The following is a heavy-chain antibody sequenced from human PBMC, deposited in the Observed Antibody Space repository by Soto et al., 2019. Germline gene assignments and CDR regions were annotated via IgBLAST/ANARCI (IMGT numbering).Heavy chain of an antibody. CDR2: SSNSGSFT. CDR1: GFNFSYHY. D-gene: IGHD1-1*01. J-gene: IGHJ4*02. CDR3: VRSGDNYNLLDY. Sequence: GGSLRRSCAASGFNFSYHYMSWSRQAPGKGLEWIGYSSNSGSFTRYADSVKGRFSISRDNAKNSLYLQINSLRGDDTAIYYCVRSGDNYNLLDYWGQGTPVTVSS. V-gene: IGHV3-11*06.